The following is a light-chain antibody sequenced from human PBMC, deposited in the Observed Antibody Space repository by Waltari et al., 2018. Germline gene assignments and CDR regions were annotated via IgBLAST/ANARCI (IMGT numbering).Light chain of an antibody. J-gene: IGKJ1*01. V-gene: IGKV3-20*01. CDR1: ESVSRA. Sequence: EIVLTQSPGTLSLSVGERATVSCRASESVSRALAGYQQKPGQAPRLCIYGASTRATGIPDRFSGSGSGTDFSLTISRLEPDDFAVYYCQHYLRLPVTFGQGTTVEI. CDR3: QHYLRLPVT. CDR2: GAS.